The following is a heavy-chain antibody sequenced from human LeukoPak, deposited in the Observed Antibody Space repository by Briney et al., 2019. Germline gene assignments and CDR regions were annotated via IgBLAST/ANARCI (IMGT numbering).Heavy chain of an antibody. V-gene: IGHV3-23*01. J-gene: IGHJ5*01. CDR3: ANFERTVAGPYNWFDS. CDR1: RFNFRNYA. CDR2: ISDSGGHT. Sequence: PGGSLRLSCTASRFNFRNYAMSWVHQAPGKGPEWVSAISDSGGHTYYADSVKGRFTISRDNSKNTLYLQINSLRAEDTARYYCANFERTVAGPYNWFDSWGQGTLVTVSS. D-gene: IGHD6-19*01.